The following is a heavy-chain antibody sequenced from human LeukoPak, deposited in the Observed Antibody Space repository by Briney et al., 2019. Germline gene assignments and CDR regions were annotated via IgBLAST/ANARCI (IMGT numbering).Heavy chain of an antibody. J-gene: IGHJ4*02. V-gene: IGHV3-66*04. D-gene: IGHD3-16*01. CDR2: IYSGGST. CDR3: ARRAGAYTHPYDY. Sequence: GGSLRLSCAASGFTVSSNYMSWVRQAPGKGLEWVSVIYSGGSTYYAASVKGRFTISRDNSKNTLYLQMNSLRAEDTAVYYCARRAGAYTHPYDYWGQGTLVTVSS. CDR1: GFTVSSNY.